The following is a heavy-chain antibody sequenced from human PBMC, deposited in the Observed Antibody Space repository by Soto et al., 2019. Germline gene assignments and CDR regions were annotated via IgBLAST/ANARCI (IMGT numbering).Heavy chain of an antibody. Sequence: SETLSLTCTVSGGSISPYYWSWIRQHPGKGLEWIGYIYYSGSTYYNPSLKSRVTISVDTSKNQFSLKLSSVTAADTAVYYCARGPNSGYSSGWYYFDYWGQGTLVTVSS. CDR1: GGSISPYY. D-gene: IGHD6-19*01. J-gene: IGHJ4*02. V-gene: IGHV4-31*03. CDR3: ARGPNSGYSSGWYYFDY. CDR2: IYYSGST.